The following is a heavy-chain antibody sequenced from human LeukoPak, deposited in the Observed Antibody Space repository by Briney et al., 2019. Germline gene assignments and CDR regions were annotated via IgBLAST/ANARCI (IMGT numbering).Heavy chain of an antibody. CDR3: ARDFDYGDYMFDY. D-gene: IGHD4-17*01. V-gene: IGHV7-4-1*02. Sequence: ASVKVSCKASGGTFSSYAISWVRQAPGQGLEWMGWINTNTGNPTYAQGFTGRFVFSLDTSVSTAYLQISSLKAEDTAVYYCARDFDYGDYMFDYWGQGTLVTVSS. J-gene: IGHJ4*02. CDR1: GGTFSSYA. CDR2: INTNTGNP.